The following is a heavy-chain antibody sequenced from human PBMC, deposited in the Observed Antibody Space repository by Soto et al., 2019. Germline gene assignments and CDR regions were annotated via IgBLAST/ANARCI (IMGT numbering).Heavy chain of an antibody. CDR3: ARDGPYGDYSLDY. V-gene: IGHV3-30-3*01. CDR1: GFTFSSYA. Sequence: QVQLVESGGGVVQPGRSLRLSCAASGFTFSSYAMHWVRQAPGKGLEWVAVISYDGSNKYYADSVKGRFTISRDNSKNTQYLQMNSLRAEDTAVYYCARDGPYGDYSLDYWGQGTLVTVSS. D-gene: IGHD4-17*01. CDR2: ISYDGSNK. J-gene: IGHJ4*02.